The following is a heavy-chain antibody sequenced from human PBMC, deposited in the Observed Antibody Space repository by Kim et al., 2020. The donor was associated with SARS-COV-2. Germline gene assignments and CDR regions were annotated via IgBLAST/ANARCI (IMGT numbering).Heavy chain of an antibody. Sequence: SETLSLTCTVSGYSISSGYYWGWIRQPPGKGLEWIGSIYHSGSTYYNPSLKSRVTISVDTSKNQFSLKLSSVTAADTAVYYCARGSTIPDFDYWGQGTLVTVSS. CDR2: IYHSGST. CDR1: GYSISSGYY. V-gene: IGHV4-38-2*02. J-gene: IGHJ4*02. D-gene: IGHD3-3*01. CDR3: ARGSTIPDFDY.